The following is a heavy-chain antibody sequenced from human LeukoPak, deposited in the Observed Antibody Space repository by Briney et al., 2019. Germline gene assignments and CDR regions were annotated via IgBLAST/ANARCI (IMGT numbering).Heavy chain of an antibody. J-gene: IGHJ4*02. CDR1: GYSFTDYW. CDR3: ARKASGRYYLDS. D-gene: IGHD1-26*01. Sequence: GESLKISCEGSGYSFTDYWIGWVRQMPGKGLEWMAIIYPADSDTRYSPSFQGQVTISADKSIRTPYLQWSSLKASDTAMYYCARKASGRYYLDSWGRGTLVTVSS. V-gene: IGHV5-51*01. CDR2: IYPADSDT.